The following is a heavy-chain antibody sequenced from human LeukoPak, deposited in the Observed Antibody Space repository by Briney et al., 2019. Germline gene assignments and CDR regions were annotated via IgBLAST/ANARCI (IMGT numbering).Heavy chain of an antibody. J-gene: IGHJ4*02. CDR2: ISSSGSGSTT. CDR1: GFTFSDYY. Sequence: GGSLRLSCAASGFTFSDYYMSWIRQAPGKGLEWVSFISSSGSGSTTYYADSVKGRFTISRDNAKKSLYLQMNSLRAEDTAVYYCARVGGSSGWLDYWGQGTLVTVSS. CDR3: ARVGGSSGWLDY. V-gene: IGHV3-11*01. D-gene: IGHD6-19*01.